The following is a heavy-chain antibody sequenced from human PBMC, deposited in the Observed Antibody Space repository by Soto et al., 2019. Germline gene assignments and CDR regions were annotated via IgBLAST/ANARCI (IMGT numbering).Heavy chain of an antibody. CDR1: GFNFNKYA. Sequence: EVLLLESGGDLVRPGESLRLSCAASGFNFNKYAMSWVRQAPGEGLEWVSGISCCGGTASYADSVKGRFTIARDDSKNTLFLHMNSLRVEDTAEYYCAKAGGEQWLLPHLETWGRGTLVTVS. CDR2: ISCCGGTA. D-gene: IGHD6-19*01. J-gene: IGHJ5*02. V-gene: IGHV3-23*01. CDR3: AKAGGEQWLLPHLET.